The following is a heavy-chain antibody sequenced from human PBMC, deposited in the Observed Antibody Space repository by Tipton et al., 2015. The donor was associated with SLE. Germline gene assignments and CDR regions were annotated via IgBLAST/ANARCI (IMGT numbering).Heavy chain of an antibody. D-gene: IGHD3-10*01. V-gene: IGHV1-18*01. CDR2: ISAYNGNT. J-gene: IGHJ4*02. Sequence: QLVQSGPEVKKPGASGKVSCKASGYTFTSYGISWVRQAPGQGLEWMRWISAYNGNTNYAQKFQGRVTMTRDTSISTAYMELSRLRSDDTAVYYCAGGGTMVRGVIRGSFDYWGQGTLVTVSS. CDR3: AGGGTMVRGVIRGSFDY. CDR1: GYTFTSYG.